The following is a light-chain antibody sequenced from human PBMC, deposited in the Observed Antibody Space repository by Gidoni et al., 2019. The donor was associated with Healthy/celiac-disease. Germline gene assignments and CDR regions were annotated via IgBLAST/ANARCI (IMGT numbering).Light chain of an antibody. CDR2: GAS. Sequence: EIVMTQSPATLSVSPGERATLSCRSSQSVSSNLAWYQQKPGQAPRLLIYGASTRATGIPARFSGSGSGKEFTLTISSLQSEDSAVYYCQQDNNWPLTFGQGTKVEIK. V-gene: IGKV3-15*01. J-gene: IGKJ1*01. CDR1: QSVSSN. CDR3: QQDNNWPLT.